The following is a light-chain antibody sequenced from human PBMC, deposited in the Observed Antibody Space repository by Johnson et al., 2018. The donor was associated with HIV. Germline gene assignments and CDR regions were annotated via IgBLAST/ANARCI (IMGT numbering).Light chain of an antibody. CDR1: SSNIGNNY. V-gene: IGLV1-51*02. CDR2: ENN. J-gene: IGLJ1*01. Sequence: QSVLTQPPSVSAAPGQKVTISCSGSSSNIGNNYVSWYQQLPGTAPKLLIYENNKRPSGIPGRFSGSKSGPSATLGITGLQTGDEADYYCGTWDSSLTSYVLGAGTKVTVL. CDR3: GTWDSSLTSYV.